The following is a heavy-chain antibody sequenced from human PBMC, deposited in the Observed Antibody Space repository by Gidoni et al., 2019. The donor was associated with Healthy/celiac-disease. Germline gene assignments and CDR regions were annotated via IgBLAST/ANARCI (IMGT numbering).Heavy chain of an antibody. D-gene: IGHD3-3*01. CDR3: TRHMSDFWSGYSPHNWFDP. J-gene: IGHJ5*02. Sequence: EVQLFESGGGLVQPGGSLKLSCAASGFTFSGSAMHWVRQASGNGLEWVGRIRSKANSYATAYAASVKGRFTISRDDSKNTAYLQMNSLKTEDTAVYYCTRHMSDFWSGYSPHNWFDPWGQGTLVTVSS. CDR1: GFTFSGSA. CDR2: IRSKANSYAT. V-gene: IGHV3-73*01.